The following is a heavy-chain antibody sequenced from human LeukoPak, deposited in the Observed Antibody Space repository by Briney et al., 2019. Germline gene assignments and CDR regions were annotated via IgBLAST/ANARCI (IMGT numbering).Heavy chain of an antibody. CDR2: INHSGST. CDR3: ARVTGYMIEDYFDY. Sequence: KPSETLSLTCAVYGGSFSGYYWSWIRQPPGKGLEWIGEINHSGSTNYNPSLKSRVTISVDTSKNQFSLKLNSVTAADTAVYYCARVTGYMIEDYFDYWGQGTLVTVSS. CDR1: GGSFSGYY. J-gene: IGHJ4*02. D-gene: IGHD3-9*01. V-gene: IGHV4-34*01.